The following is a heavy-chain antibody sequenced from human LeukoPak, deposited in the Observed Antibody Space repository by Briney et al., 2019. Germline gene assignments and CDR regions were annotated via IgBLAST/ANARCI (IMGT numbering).Heavy chain of an antibody. CDR3: ARGTGIAAYFDY. CDR1: GGTFSIYA. D-gene: IGHD6-13*01. Sequence: SVKVSCKASGGTFSIYAISWVRQAPGQGLEWMGGIIPIFGTANYAQKFQGRVTITTDESTSTAYMELSSLRSEDTAVYYCARGTGIAAYFDYWGQGTLITVSS. J-gene: IGHJ4*02. CDR2: IIPIFGTA. V-gene: IGHV1-69*05.